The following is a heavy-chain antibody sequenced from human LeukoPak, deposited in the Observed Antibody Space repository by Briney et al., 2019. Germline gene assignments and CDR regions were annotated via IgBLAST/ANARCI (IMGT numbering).Heavy chain of an antibody. CDR1: GFTFSSYS. CDR3: LGAFDF. Sequence: GGSLRLSCAASGFTFSSYSMNWVRQAPGKGLEWVSAISGSGGSTYYADSVKGRFTISRDNAQNSLYLQMNSLRVEDTAVYYCLGAFDFWGQGTMVTVSS. V-gene: IGHV3-21*01. J-gene: IGHJ3*01. CDR2: ISGSGGST.